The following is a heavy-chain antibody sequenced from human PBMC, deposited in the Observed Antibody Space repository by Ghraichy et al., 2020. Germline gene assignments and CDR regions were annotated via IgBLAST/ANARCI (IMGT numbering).Heavy chain of an antibody. V-gene: IGHV1-2*02. Sequence: ASVKVSCKASGYTFTGYYMHWVRQAPGQGLEWMGWINPNSGGTNYAQKFQGRVTMTRDTSISTAYMELSRLRSDDTAVYYCARVRSDYYYDSSGPMHYYYGMDVWGQGTTVTVSS. CDR2: INPNSGGT. CDR1: GYTFTGYY. D-gene: IGHD3-22*01. J-gene: IGHJ6*02. CDR3: ARVRSDYYYDSSGPMHYYYGMDV.